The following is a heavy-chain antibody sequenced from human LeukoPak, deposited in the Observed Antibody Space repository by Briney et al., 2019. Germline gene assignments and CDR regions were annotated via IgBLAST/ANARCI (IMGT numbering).Heavy chain of an antibody. V-gene: IGHV1-69*04. J-gene: IGHJ6*02. CDR3: ARGPRGPTTLRFLEWRKSGYYGMDV. CDR1: GGTFSSYA. D-gene: IGHD3-3*01. Sequence: GASVKVSCKASGGTFSSYAISWVRQAPGQGLEWMGRIIPILGIANYAQKFQGRVTITADKSTSTAYMELSSLRSEDTAVYYCARGPRGPTTLRFLEWRKSGYYGMDVWGQGTTVTVSS. CDR2: IIPILGIA.